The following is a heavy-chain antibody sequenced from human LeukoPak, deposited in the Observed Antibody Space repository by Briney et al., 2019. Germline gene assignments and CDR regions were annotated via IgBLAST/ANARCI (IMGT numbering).Heavy chain of an antibody. Sequence: GGSLRLSCTASGFTFSDYYMSWIRQAPGKGLEWVGFIRSKAYGGTTEYAASVKGRFTISRDDSKSIAYLQMNSLKTEDTAVYYCTRGIVVVPAARPFDYWGQGTLVTVSS. CDR1: GFTFSDYY. J-gene: IGHJ4*02. CDR2: IRSKAYGGTT. CDR3: TRGIVVVPAARPFDY. D-gene: IGHD2-2*01. V-gene: IGHV3-49*03.